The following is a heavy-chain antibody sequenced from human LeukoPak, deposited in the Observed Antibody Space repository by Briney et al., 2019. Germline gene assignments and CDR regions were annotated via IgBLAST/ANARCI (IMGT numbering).Heavy chain of an antibody. Sequence: ASVKVSCKVSGYTLTELSMHWVRQAPRKGLEWMGGVDPEDGETIYAQKFQGRVTMTEDTSTDTAYMELSSLRSEDTAVYYCATGRACGGDCYKYYFDYWGQGTLVTVSS. D-gene: IGHD2-21*02. CDR1: GYTLTELS. CDR2: VDPEDGET. CDR3: ATGRACGGDCYKYYFDY. V-gene: IGHV1-24*01. J-gene: IGHJ4*02.